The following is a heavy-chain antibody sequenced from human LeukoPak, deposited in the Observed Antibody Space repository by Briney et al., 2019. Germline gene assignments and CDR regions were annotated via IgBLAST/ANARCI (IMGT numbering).Heavy chain of an antibody. V-gene: IGHV3-23*01. Sequence: PGGSLRLSCAASGFTFSSYAMSWVRQAPGKGLELVSGISGSGGSTYCADSVKGRFTISRDNSKNTLYLQMNSLRAEDTAVYYCASGGVFSSSWNDNWGQGTLVTVSS. D-gene: IGHD6-13*01. CDR1: GFTFSSYA. J-gene: IGHJ4*02. CDR3: ASGGVFSSSWNDN. CDR2: ISGSGGST.